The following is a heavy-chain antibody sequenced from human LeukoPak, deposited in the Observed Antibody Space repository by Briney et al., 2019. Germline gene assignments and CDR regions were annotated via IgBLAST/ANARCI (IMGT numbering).Heavy chain of an antibody. J-gene: IGHJ3*02. CDR1: GFTFSSYN. Sequence: GGSLRLSCAASGFTFSSYNMNWVRQAPGKGLEWVSYIISSSNSIYYADSVKGRFTISRDNAKNSLHLQMNSLRDEDTAVYYCARGICSGGGCYSSRLAFDIWGQGTMVTLSS. V-gene: IGHV3-48*02. D-gene: IGHD2-15*01. CDR2: IISSSNSI. CDR3: ARGICSGGGCYSSRLAFDI.